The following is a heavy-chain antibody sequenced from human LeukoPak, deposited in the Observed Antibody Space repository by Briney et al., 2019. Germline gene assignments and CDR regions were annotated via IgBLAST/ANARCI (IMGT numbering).Heavy chain of an antibody. CDR2: VSYDVINK. CDR3: ARVEKSGYYDSSPYTC. Sequence: GRSLRLSCAASGFTFSNYAVHWVRQAPGKGLEWVAIVSYDVINKAYADSVKGRFTISRDNCKSTLYLQMNSLRADDTAVYYCARVEKSGYYDSSPYTCWGQGTLVTVSS. V-gene: IGHV3-30*04. CDR1: GFTFSNYA. J-gene: IGHJ4*02. D-gene: IGHD3-22*01.